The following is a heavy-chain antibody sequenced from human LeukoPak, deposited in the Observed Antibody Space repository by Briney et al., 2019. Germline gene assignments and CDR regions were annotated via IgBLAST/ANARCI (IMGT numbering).Heavy chain of an antibody. CDR3: AKDNGLGSFYVSDY. J-gene: IGHJ4*02. CDR1: GFIFTSYT. CDR2: SSGSGDTT. Sequence: GGSLRLSCAASGFIFTSYTMTWVRQAPGKGLEWVSASSGSGDTTSYADSVKGRFAISRDNSKNTLYLQMNSLRAEDTAVYYCAKDNGLGSFYVSDYWGQGTLVTVSS. D-gene: IGHD3-10*01. V-gene: IGHV3-23*01.